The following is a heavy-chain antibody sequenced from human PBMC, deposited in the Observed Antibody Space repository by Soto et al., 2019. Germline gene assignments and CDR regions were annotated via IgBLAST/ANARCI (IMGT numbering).Heavy chain of an antibody. CDR3: ARDQGIAARPYYYYCYGMDV. D-gene: IGHD6-6*01. CDR2: INPSGGST. Sequence: ASVKVSCKASGYTFTSYYMHWVRQAPGQGLEWMGIINPSGGSTSYAQKFQGRVTMTRDTSTSTVYMELSSLRSEDTAVYYCARDQGIAARPYYYYCYGMDVWGQGTTVTV. J-gene: IGHJ6*02. V-gene: IGHV1-46*01. CDR1: GYTFTSYY.